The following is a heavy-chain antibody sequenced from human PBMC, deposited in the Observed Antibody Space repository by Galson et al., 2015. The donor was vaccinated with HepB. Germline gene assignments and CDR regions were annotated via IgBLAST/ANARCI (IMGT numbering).Heavy chain of an antibody. CDR3: ATLGNDVLRYFDWLLYGSYFDY. CDR2: ISYDGSNK. CDR1: GFTFSSYA. D-gene: IGHD3-9*01. J-gene: IGHJ4*02. Sequence: SLRLSCAASGFTFSSYAMHWVRQAPGKGLEWVAVISYDGSNKYYADSVKGRFTISRDNSKNTLYLQMNSLRAEDTAVYYCATLGNDVLRYFDWLLYGSYFDYWGQGTLVTVSS. V-gene: IGHV3-30-3*01.